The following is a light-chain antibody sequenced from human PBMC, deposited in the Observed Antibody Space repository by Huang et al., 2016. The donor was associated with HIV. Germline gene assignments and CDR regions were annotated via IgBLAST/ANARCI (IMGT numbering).Light chain of an antibody. V-gene: IGKV3-11*01. CDR2: DVS. CDR3: QQRSKWPLT. J-gene: IGKJ4*01. Sequence: IVLTQSPVTLSLSPGDRATLSCRASQSIGTYLAWYQQKSGQAPRLLIYDVSNRAAGVPARFSASGCETDFTLTIASLDPDDFAIYHCQQRSKWPLTFGGGTKVEMK. CDR1: QSIGTY.